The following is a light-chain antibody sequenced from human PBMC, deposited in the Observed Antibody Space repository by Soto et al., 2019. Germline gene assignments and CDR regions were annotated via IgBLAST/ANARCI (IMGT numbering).Light chain of an antibody. CDR3: QQYNNWPRT. CDR1: QSVSSN. CDR2: GAS. J-gene: IGKJ1*01. Sequence: EIVMTQSPATLSVSPGERATLSCRASQSVSSNLAWYQLKPGQAPRLLIYGASTRATGIPARFSGSGSGTEFTLTVSSLQSEDFAAYFCQQYNNWPRTFGQGTKVE. V-gene: IGKV3-15*01.